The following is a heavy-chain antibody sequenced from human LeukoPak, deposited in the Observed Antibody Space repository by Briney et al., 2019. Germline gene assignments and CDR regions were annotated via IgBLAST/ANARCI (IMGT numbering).Heavy chain of an antibody. D-gene: IGHD3-16*01. CDR2: IPYDGSDK. CDR1: GFPFSSYG. J-gene: IGHJ4*02. V-gene: IGHV3-30*02. Sequence: PGESLRLSCAASGFPFSSYGMHWVRQAPGKGLEWVAFIPYDGSDKFYADSVKGRFTISRDNSKKTLYLQMNSLRVEDTAVYCCAKRSLTVGNMAFDYWGQGTLVTVSS. CDR3: AKRSLTVGNMAFDY.